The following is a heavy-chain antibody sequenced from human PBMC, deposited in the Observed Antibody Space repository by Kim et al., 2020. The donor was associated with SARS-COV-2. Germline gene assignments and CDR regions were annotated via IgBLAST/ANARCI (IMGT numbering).Heavy chain of an antibody. D-gene: IGHD2-15*01. CDR3: ARHPVGCSSRGSRAAFDP. CDR2: VHYTGRT. Sequence: SETLSLTCAVSGGSLSTNNFYWDWIRQSPGRGVEWIGIVHYTGRTYYNPSLKSRATLSVDTSNNQVSLSLTSVTAADTAVYYCARHPVGCSSRGSRAAFDPWGQGILVTVSS. J-gene: IGHJ5*02. V-gene: IGHV4-39*01. CDR1: GGSLSTNNFY.